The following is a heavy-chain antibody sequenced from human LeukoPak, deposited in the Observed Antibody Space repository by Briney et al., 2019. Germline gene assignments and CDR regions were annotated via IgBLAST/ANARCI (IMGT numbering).Heavy chain of an antibody. CDR3: AKRVSYSAGSHFGY. D-gene: IGHD3-10*01. J-gene: IGHJ4*02. CDR1: GFTFGTSA. Sequence: GGSLRLSCAASGFTFGTSAMTWVRQAPGKGLEWVSSISGSGNVIYDSDSVKGRFSISRDNPKGTLYLRMNSLRAEDTAVYFCAKRVSYSAGSHFGYWGQGTLVTVSS. V-gene: IGHV3-23*01. CDR2: ISGSGNVI.